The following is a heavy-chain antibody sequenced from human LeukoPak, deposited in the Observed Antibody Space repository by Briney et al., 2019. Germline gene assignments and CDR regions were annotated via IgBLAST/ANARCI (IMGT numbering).Heavy chain of an antibody. J-gene: IGHJ3*02. V-gene: IGHV3-21*01. CDR1: GFTFSSYS. Sequence: GGSLRLSCAASGFTFSSYSMNWVRQAPGKGLEWVSSISSSSSYIYYADSVKGRFTISRDNAKNSLYLQVNSLRAEDTAVYFCAREISYGDYPSGDAFDNWGQGTMVTVSS. D-gene: IGHD4-17*01. CDR2: ISSSSSYI. CDR3: AREISYGDYPSGDAFDN.